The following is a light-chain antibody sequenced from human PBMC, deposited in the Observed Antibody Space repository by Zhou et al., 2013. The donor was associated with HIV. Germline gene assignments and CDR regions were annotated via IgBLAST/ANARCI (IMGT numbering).Light chain of an antibody. CDR3: HQYYTSPST. Sequence: DIQLTQSPSSLSASVGDRVTITCRASQGISSALAWYQQKPGKAPQLLLYGASRLESGVPSRFSGGGSGADYTLTITSLQPEDFATYYCHQYYTSPSTFGGGTKVEI. CDR2: GAS. V-gene: IGKV1-NL1*01. CDR1: QGISSA. J-gene: IGKJ4*02.